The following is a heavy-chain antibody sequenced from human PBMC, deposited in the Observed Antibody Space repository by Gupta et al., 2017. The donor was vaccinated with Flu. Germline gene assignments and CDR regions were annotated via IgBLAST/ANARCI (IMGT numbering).Heavy chain of an antibody. V-gene: IGHV4-59*01. CDR2: INYSGAT. CDR3: AGGGTYGLFEY. Sequence: SWIRQPPGKGLEWIGYINYSGATNYNPSLKSRVTRSVDTSKRQFSLKLTSVTAADTALYFWAGGGTYGLFEYWGQGALATGAS. D-gene: IGHD4-17*01. J-gene: IGHJ4*02.